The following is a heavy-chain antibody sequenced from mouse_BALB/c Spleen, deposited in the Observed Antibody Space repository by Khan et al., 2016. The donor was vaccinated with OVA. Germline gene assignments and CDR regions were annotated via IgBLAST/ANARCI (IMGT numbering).Heavy chain of an antibody. CDR2: VNPNSGNT. CDR3: ARGYDFFAY. J-gene: IGHJ3*01. CDR1: GYSFTVYS. Sequence: VQLKQSGPDLVKPGASVKISCKASGYSFTVYSMSWVKQSHGKSLEWIGRVNPNSGNTNYNQEFKGKSILTVAKSSNTAYMELRSLTSEDSAVYYCARGYDFFAYWGQGTLVTVSA. D-gene: IGHD2-14*01. V-gene: IGHV1-26*01.